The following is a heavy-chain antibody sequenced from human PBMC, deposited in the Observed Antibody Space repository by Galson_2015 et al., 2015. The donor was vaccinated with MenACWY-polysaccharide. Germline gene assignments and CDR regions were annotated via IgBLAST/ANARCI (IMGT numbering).Heavy chain of an antibody. CDR3: ARLGCTVTTCYFAH. CDR2: IIPIAGMV. V-gene: IGHV1-69*04. CDR1: GGTFSDYG. J-gene: IGHJ4*02. D-gene: IGHD4-17*01. Sequence: SVKVSCKASGGTFSDYGFGWVRQAPGQGLEWMGRIIPIAGMVNYAQKFQGRVTITADRSTSTAHLELNSLTSEDTAVYYCARLGCTVTTCYFAHWGQGTLVTVSS.